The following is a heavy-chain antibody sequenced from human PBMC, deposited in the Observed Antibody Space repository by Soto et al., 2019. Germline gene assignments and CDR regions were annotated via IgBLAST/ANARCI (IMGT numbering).Heavy chain of an antibody. CDR1: GFTFSSYA. Sequence: EVQLLESGGGLVQPGGSLRLSCAASGFTFSSYAMSWVRQAPGKGLEWVSAISGSGGSTYYADSVKGRFTISRDNSKNTMYLQMNNLRAEDTAVYYCAKDHKTYYYDSIGYYYGMDVGGQGTTVTVSS. D-gene: IGHD3-22*01. CDR2: ISGSGGST. V-gene: IGHV3-23*01. J-gene: IGHJ6*01. CDR3: AKDHKTYYYDSIGYYYGMDV.